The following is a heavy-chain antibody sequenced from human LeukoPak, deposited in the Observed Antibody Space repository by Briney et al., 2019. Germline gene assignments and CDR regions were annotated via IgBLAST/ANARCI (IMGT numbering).Heavy chain of an antibody. V-gene: IGHV3-7*01. J-gene: IGHJ4*02. Sequence: GGSLRLSCAASGFTFRSYWMSWVRQAPGKGLERVANINQDRSEKYHVDSVKGRFTISRDNAKNSVYLQMNSLTAEDTAVYYCVRDGGTTGYDLLDYWGQGTLLTVSS. CDR3: VRDGGTTGYDLLDY. CDR1: GFTFRSYW. CDR2: INQDRSEK. D-gene: IGHD5-12*01.